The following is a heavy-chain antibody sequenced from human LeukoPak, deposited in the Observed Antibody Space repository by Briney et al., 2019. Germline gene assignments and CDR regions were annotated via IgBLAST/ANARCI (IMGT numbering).Heavy chain of an antibody. J-gene: IGHJ4*02. CDR3: AGSITIFGVVIIDNPFDY. CDR1: GGSTSSYY. D-gene: IGHD3-3*01. V-gene: IGHV4-4*07. Sequence: SETLSLTCTVSGGSTSSYYWSWIRQPAGKGLEWIGRIYTSGSTNYNPSLKSRVTMSVDTSKNQFSLKLSSVTAADTAVYYCAGSITIFGVVIIDNPFDYWGQGTLVTVSS. CDR2: IYTSGST.